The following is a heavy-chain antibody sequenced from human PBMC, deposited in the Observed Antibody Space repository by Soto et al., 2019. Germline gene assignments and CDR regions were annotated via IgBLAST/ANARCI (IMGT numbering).Heavy chain of an antibody. Sequence: GASVKVSCKASGYTFTGYYMHWVRQAPGQGLEWMGIINPSGGSTSYAQKSQGRVTMTRDTSTSTVYMELSSLRSEDTAVYYCARGPSLEWLLYGSVYYYYGMDVWGQGTTVTVSS. CDR1: GYTFTGYY. V-gene: IGHV1-46*01. D-gene: IGHD3-3*01. CDR2: INPSGGST. CDR3: ARGPSLEWLLYGSVYYYYGMDV. J-gene: IGHJ6*02.